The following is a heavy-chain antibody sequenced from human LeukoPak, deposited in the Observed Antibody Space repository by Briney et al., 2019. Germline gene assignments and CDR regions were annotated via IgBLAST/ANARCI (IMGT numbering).Heavy chain of an antibody. CDR2: ISSESAYI. D-gene: IGHD5-12*01. Sequence: KPGGSPRLSCAASGFTFSDYYMSWVRQAPGKGLEWVSSISSESAYILYADLVKGRFTTSRDNAKNSLYLHLDSLRAEDTAVYYCARGETGSSGYDWVYWGQGTPVTVSS. CDR1: GFTFSDYY. V-gene: IGHV3-11*06. J-gene: IGHJ4*02. CDR3: ARGETGSSGYDWVY.